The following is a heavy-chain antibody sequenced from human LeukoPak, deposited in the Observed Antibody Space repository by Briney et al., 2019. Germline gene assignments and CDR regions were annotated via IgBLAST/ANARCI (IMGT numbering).Heavy chain of an antibody. CDR2: ISSSGSTI. D-gene: IGHD5-18*01. V-gene: IGHV3-11*01. CDR3: ARSRLYRSSGYSYGY. CDR1: GFTFSDCY. Sequence: PGGSLGLSCAASGFTFSDCYMSWIRQAPGKGLEWVSYISSSGSTIYYADSVKGRFTISRDNAKNSLYLQMNSLRAEDTAVYYCARSRLYRSSGYSYGYWGQGTLVTVSS. J-gene: IGHJ4*02.